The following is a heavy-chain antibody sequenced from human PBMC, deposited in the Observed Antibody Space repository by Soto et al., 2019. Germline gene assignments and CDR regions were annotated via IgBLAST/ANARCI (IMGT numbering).Heavy chain of an antibody. D-gene: IGHD2-8*01. CDR3: ARTQLSRDCTNGVCYAFDY. Sequence: PGESLKISCSGSGYSFTSYWIGWVRQMPGKGLEWMGIIYPGDSDTRYSPSFQGQVTTSADKSISTAYLQWSSLKASDTAMYYCARTQLSRDCTNGVCYAFDYWGQGTLVTVSS. J-gene: IGHJ4*02. V-gene: IGHV5-51*01. CDR1: GYSFTSYW. CDR2: IYPGDSDT.